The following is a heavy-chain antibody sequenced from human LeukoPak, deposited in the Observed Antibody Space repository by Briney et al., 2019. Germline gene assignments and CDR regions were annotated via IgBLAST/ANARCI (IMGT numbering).Heavy chain of an antibody. D-gene: IGHD6-13*01. J-gene: IGHJ5*02. V-gene: IGHV4-39*07. CDR2: IYYSGST. CDR3: ARDIAAAPLPGMFGFDP. Sequence: PSETLSLTCTVSGGSISSSSYYWGWIRQPPGKGLEWIGSIYYSGSTYYNPSLKSRVTISVDTSKNQFSLKLSSVTAADTAVYYCARDIAAAPLPGMFGFDPWGQGTLVTVSS. CDR1: GGSISSSSYY.